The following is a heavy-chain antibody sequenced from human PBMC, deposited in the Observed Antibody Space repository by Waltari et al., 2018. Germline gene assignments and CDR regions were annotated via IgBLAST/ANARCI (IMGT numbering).Heavy chain of an antibody. CDR3: ATALIVGATDFDY. CDR2: VDPEDGET. V-gene: IGHV1-69-2*01. D-gene: IGHD1-26*01. Sequence: VQLVQSGAEVKKPGATVKISCQASGYTFTDYYMHWVQQAPGKGLGWMGRVDPEDGETIYAEKFQGRVTITADTSTDTAYMELSSLRSEDTAVYYCATALIVGATDFDYWGQGTLVTVSS. J-gene: IGHJ4*02. CDR1: GYTFTDYY.